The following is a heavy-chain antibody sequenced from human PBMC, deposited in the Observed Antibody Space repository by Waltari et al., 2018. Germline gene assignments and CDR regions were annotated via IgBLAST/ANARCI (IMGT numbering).Heavy chain of an antibody. V-gene: IGHV3-23*01. J-gene: IGHJ4*02. Sequence: ELQLLESGGGLVQSGGSLRLSCAASGFTFSSYAMSWVRQAPGKGLEWVSGRRNSGDSTDYADSVQGRFTISRDNSKNTLYLYMNSRRAEDTAVYYCARLYYTADYWGQGTLVTVSS. D-gene: IGHD3-22*01. CDR2: RRNSGDST. CDR3: ARLYYTADY. CDR1: GFTFSSYA.